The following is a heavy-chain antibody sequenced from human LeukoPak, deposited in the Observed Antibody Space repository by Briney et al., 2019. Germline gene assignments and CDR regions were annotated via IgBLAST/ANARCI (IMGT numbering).Heavy chain of an antibody. Sequence: GGSLRLSCATSGFTLSSFYMHWVRQRPGKGLVWVSRISDGTDTKYADSAKGRFTISRDNTKNTVYLQMNNLGAEDTAVYHCARGAWGYSVHFDNWGQGALVTVSS. D-gene: IGHD3-16*01. V-gene: IGHV3-74*03. CDR1: GFTLSSFY. CDR3: ARGAWGYSVHFDN. J-gene: IGHJ4*02. CDR2: ISDGTDT.